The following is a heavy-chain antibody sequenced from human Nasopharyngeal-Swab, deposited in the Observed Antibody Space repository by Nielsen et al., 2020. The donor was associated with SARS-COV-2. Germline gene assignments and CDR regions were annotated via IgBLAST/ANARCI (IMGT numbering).Heavy chain of an antibody. Sequence: ASVKVSCKVSGYTLTELSMHWVRQAPGKGLEWMGGFDPEDGETIYAQKFQGRVTMTEDTSTDTAYMELRSLRSDDTAVYYCARYYYGSGSYYEYYMDVWGKGTTVTVSS. CDR1: GYTLTELS. CDR3: ARYYYGSGSYYEYYMDV. CDR2: FDPEDGET. J-gene: IGHJ6*03. V-gene: IGHV1-24*01. D-gene: IGHD3-10*01.